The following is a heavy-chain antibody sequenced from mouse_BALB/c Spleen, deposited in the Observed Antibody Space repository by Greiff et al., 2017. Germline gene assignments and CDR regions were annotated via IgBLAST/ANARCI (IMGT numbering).Heavy chain of an antibody. J-gene: IGHJ4*01. Sequence: EVKLMESGGGLVQPGGSLKLSCAASGFTFSSYTMSWVRQTPEKRLEWVAYISNGGGSTYYPDTVKGRFTISRDNAKNTLYLQMSSLKSEDTAMYYCARHNYGNYYAMDYWGQGTSVTVSS. CDR1: GFTFSSYT. V-gene: IGHV5-12-2*01. CDR2: ISNGGGST. CDR3: ARHNYGNYYAMDY. D-gene: IGHD2-1*01.